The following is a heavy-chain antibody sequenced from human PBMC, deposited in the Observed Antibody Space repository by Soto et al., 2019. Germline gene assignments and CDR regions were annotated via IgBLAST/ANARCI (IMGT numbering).Heavy chain of an antibody. D-gene: IGHD4-4*01. CDR3: AGGRDDYNGWYFDL. V-gene: IGHV4-59*01. Sequence: SDTLSPSCTVSGGSSSSYDWSCIRHPPGKGLEWIGYIYYSGSPNYSPSLESRVTISEDTSKNQFSLILSSVTAADTAIYCCAGGRDDYNGWYFDLRGRGTLVTVSS. CDR2: IYYSGSP. J-gene: IGHJ2*01. CDR1: GGSSSSYD.